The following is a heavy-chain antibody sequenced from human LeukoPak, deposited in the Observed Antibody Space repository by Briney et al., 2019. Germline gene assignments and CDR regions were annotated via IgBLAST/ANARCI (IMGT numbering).Heavy chain of an antibody. CDR2: ISGSGGST. D-gene: IGHD3-22*01. CDR1: GFTFSNYA. CDR3: ARDNVHVSDYHDSGGPLDY. Sequence: GGSLRLSCAASGFTFSNYAMNWVRQAPGKGLEWVSVISGSGGSTYYADSVKGRFTISRDNSKNTLYLQMNSLRAEDTAVYYCARDNVHVSDYHDSGGPLDYWGQGTLVTVSS. V-gene: IGHV3-23*01. J-gene: IGHJ4*02.